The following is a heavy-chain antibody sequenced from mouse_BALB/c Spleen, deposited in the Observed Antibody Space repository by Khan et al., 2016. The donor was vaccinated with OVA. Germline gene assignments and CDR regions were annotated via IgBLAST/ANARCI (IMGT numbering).Heavy chain of an antibody. Sequence: QVQLKQSGPGLVQPSQSLSITCTVSGFSLTNYGVHWVSQLPGKGLEWLGLIWSGGDTVYNAAFISRLSISKENTKSKVFFKMNSLQADDTAIYYCARKRGVHDNMNYWGQGTSVTVSS. J-gene: IGHJ4*01. CDR1: GFSLTNYG. CDR2: IWSGGDT. CDR3: ARKRGVHDNMNY. V-gene: IGHV2-4*02.